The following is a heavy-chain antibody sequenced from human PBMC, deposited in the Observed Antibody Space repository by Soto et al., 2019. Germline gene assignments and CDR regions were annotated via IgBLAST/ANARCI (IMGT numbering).Heavy chain of an antibody. V-gene: IGHV4-31*03. Sequence: SETLTLTCTVSCGSISSGGYYWSWIRQHPGKGLEWIGYIYYSGSTYYNPSLKSRVTISVDTSKNQFSLKLSSVTAADTAVYYCAREHTLYYYDSSGYYEASWIDIWGQGTMVT. D-gene: IGHD3-22*01. J-gene: IGHJ3*02. CDR3: AREHTLYYYDSSGYYEASWIDI. CDR1: CGSISSGGYY. CDR2: IYYSGST.